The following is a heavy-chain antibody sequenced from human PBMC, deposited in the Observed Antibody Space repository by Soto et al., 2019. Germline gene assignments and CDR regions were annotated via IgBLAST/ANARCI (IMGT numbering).Heavy chain of an antibody. CDR1: GGSISSGGYY. CDR2: IYYSGST. D-gene: IGHD6-13*01. J-gene: IGHJ1*01. Sequence: QVQLQESGPGLVKPSQTLSLTCTVSGGSISSGGYYWSWIRQHPGKGLEWIGYIYYSGSTYYNPSLTARVTISVDTSKNQFSLELSSVTAADTAVYYCASRIAAAGAEYFQHWGQGTLVTVSS. V-gene: IGHV4-31*03. CDR3: ASRIAAAGAEYFQH.